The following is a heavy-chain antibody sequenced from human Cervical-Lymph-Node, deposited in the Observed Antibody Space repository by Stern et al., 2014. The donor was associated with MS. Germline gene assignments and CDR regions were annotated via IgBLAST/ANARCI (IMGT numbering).Heavy chain of an antibody. CDR3: ALSSETSDRWYSLGYDL. CDR2: IFPVFGTP. D-gene: IGHD6-13*01. Sequence: VQLVESEAEVTKPGSSVKVSCKASGGTFSKFPSSWVRQAPGQGIEWMGGIFPVFGTPTYAQEFRGRVTITADVSTSTVYMELSSLRSDDTAVYYCALSSETSDRWYSLGYDLWGQGTLVTVSS. CDR1: GGTFSKFP. J-gene: IGHJ5*02. V-gene: IGHV1-69*01.